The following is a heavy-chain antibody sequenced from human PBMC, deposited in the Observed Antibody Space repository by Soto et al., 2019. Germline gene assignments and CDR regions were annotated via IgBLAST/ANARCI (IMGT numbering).Heavy chain of an antibody. D-gene: IGHD5-18*01. CDR1: GGSISSYY. CDR2: IYYSGST. Sequence: QVRLQESGPGLVKPSETLSLTCTVSGGSISSYYWSWIRQPPGKGLEWIGYIYYSGSTNYNPSLKSRVTISVDTSKNQFPLKLSSVTAADTAVYYCARSPPEGYSYGDFDYWGQGTLVTVSS. V-gene: IGHV4-59*08. CDR3: ARSPPEGYSYGDFDY. J-gene: IGHJ4*02.